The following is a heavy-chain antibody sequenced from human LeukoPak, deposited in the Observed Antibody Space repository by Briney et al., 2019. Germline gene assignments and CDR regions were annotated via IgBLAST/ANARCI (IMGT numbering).Heavy chain of an antibody. J-gene: IGHJ3*02. CDR2: INQGGSER. D-gene: IGHD1-1*01. Sequence: PGGSLRLSCAASGFTFRNYWMSWVRQAPGKGLEWVANINQGGSERYYVDSVKGRFTISRDNAKDSLYLQIISLRAEDTAVYYCARASATGTVGIWGQGTMVSVSS. CDR3: ARASATGTVGI. V-gene: IGHV3-7*05. CDR1: GFTFRNYW.